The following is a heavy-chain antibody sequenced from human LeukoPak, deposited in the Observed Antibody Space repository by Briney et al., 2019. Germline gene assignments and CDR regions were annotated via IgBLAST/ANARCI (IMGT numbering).Heavy chain of an antibody. D-gene: IGHD3-22*01. CDR2: ISPNSGGT. Sequence: ASVKVSCKASGYTFTGYYMHWVRQAPGQGLEWMGWISPNSGGTNYAQKFQGRVTMTRDTSISTAYMELSGLRSDDTAVYYCARSMRYYDSSGPLYNYWGQGTLVTVSS. CDR3: ARSMRYYDSSGPLYNY. CDR1: GYTFTGYY. V-gene: IGHV1-2*02. J-gene: IGHJ4*02.